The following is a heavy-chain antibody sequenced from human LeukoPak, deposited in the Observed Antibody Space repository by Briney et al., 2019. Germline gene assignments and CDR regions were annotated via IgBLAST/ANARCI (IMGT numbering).Heavy chain of an antibody. V-gene: IGHV1-69*04. CDR3: ARDRKRIQLWSSSGGAFDI. CDR1: GGTFSSYA. CDR2: IIPILGIA. Sequence: ASVKVSCKASGGTFSSYAISWVRQAPGQGLEWMGRIIPILGIANYAQKFQGRVTITADKSTSTAYMELSSLRSEDTAVYYCARDRKRIQLWSSSGGAFDIWGQGTMVTVSS. D-gene: IGHD5-18*01. J-gene: IGHJ3*02.